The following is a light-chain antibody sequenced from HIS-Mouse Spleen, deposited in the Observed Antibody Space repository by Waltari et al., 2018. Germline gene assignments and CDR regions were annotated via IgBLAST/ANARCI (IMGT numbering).Light chain of an antibody. J-gene: IGKJ1*01. Sequence: EIVLTQSPGTLSLSPGERATLSCRASQSVSSSYLAWQQQKPGQAPRLLIYGASSRATGIPDRFSGSGSGTDFTLTISRLEPEDFTVYYCQQYGSSPWTFGQGTKVEIK. V-gene: IGKV3-20*01. CDR2: GAS. CDR3: QQYGSSPWT. CDR1: QSVSSSY.